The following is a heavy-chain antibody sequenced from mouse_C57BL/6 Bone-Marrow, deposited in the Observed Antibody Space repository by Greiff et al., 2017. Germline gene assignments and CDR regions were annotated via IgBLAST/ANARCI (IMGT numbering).Heavy chain of an antibody. CDR2: ISNGGGST. CDR3: ARRYGSSSMDY. CDR1: GFTFSDYY. Sequence: EVQGVESGGGLVQPGGSLKLSCAASGFTFSDYYMYWVRQTPEKRLEWVAYISNGGGSTYYPDTVKGRFTISRDNAKNTLYLQLSRLKSEDTAMYYCARRYGSSSMDYWGQGTSVTVSS. D-gene: IGHD1-1*01. J-gene: IGHJ4*01. V-gene: IGHV5-12*01.